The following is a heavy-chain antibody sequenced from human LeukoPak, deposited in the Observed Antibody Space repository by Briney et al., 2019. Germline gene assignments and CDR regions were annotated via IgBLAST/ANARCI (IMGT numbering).Heavy chain of an antibody. V-gene: IGHV1-18*01. CDR2: ISAYNGNT. Sequence: ASVMVSCKASGYTFTSYGISWVRQAPGQGLEWMGWISAYNGNTNYAQKLQGRVTMTTDTSTSTAYMELRSLRSDDTAVYYCARGPTYYYDSRDWFDPWGQGTLVTVSS. CDR1: GYTFTSYG. J-gene: IGHJ5*02. D-gene: IGHD3-22*01. CDR3: ARGPTYYYDSRDWFDP.